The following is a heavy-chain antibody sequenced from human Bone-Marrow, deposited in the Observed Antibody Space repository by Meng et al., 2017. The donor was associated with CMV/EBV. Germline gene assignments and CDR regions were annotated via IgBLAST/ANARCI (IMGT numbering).Heavy chain of an antibody. CDR3: SRGGGSSDY. D-gene: IGHD2-15*01. Sequence: SETLSLTCTVSGASISSYYWSWIRQPPGKGLEWIGYIYYSGSTNYNPSLKSRVTISVDTSKNQFSLRLTSVTAADTAVYYRSRGGGSSDYWGQGTLVTVSS. CDR1: GASISSYY. CDR2: IYYSGST. J-gene: IGHJ4*02. V-gene: IGHV4-59*01.